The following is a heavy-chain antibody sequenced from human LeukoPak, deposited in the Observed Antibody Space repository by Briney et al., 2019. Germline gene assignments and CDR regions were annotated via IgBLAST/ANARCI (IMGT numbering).Heavy chain of an antibody. Sequence: GGSLRLSCAASGFTVSSNYISWVRQAPGKGLEWVSYISSSGSTIYYADSVKGRFTISRDNAKNSLYLQMNSLRAEDTAVYYCARSRYYDYVWGSYHSPFDYWGQGTLVTVSS. D-gene: IGHD3-16*02. CDR1: GFTVSSNY. CDR3: ARSRYYDYVWGSYHSPFDY. V-gene: IGHV3-11*01. CDR2: ISSSGSTI. J-gene: IGHJ4*02.